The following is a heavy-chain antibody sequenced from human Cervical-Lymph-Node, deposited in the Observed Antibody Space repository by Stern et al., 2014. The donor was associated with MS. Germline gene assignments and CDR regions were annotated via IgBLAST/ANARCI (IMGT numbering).Heavy chain of an antibody. CDR2: IYHTGTT. CDR3: ARRLPPPGYYFDY. D-gene: IGHD6-25*01. CDR1: GGSISSSIYY. V-gene: IGHV4-31*03. J-gene: IGHJ4*02. Sequence: QVQLQESGPGLVKPSQTLSLTCTVSGGSISSSIYYWTWIRQHPGKGLEYIGYIYHTGTTYSNPSLTSRVTISVDTSKNQFSLKLNSVTAADTAVYYCARRLPPPGYYFDYWGQGSLVTVSS.